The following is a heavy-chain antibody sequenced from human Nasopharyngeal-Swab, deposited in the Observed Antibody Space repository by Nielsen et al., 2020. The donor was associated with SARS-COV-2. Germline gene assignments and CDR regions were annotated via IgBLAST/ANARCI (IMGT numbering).Heavy chain of an antibody. CDR1: GVTFNNYA. J-gene: IGHJ4*02. CDR2: ISGSGGNT. D-gene: IGHD3-10*01. Sequence: GGSLRLSCTASGVTFNNYARSWIRQAPGKGLEWVSSISGSGGNTYYADSVKGRFTISRDNSKSALPLHMNSLRVEDTAVYFCAKAFVDHYYGSGAFDYWGQGTLVTVSS. V-gene: IGHV3-23*01. CDR3: AKAFVDHYYGSGAFDY.